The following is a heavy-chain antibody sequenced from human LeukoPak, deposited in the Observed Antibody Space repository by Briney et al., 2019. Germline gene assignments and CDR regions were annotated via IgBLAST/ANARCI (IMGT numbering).Heavy chain of an antibody. Sequence: PSETLSLTCTVSGDSISSFYWSWIRQPPGKGLEWIGYIYYKGNTNYSPSLTSRVTISLDTSKNQFSLKLSSLTAADTAVYYCARSYSSGSYYSPFDPWGQGTLVTVSS. J-gene: IGHJ5*02. D-gene: IGHD3-10*01. CDR2: IYYKGNT. CDR1: GDSISSFY. CDR3: ARSYSSGSYYSPFDP. V-gene: IGHV4-59*01.